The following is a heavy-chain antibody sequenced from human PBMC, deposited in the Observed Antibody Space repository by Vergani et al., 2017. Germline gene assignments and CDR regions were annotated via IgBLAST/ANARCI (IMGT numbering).Heavy chain of an antibody. V-gene: IGHV1-8*02. Sequence: QVQLVQSGAEVKKPGASVKVSCKASGYTFTGYYMHWVRQAPGQGLEGMGWINPNSGNTGYEQKFQGRVTMTRNTSISTAYMELSSLRSEDTAVYYCARVRYYSSGWTDWYLDLWGRGTLVTVSS. CDR1: GYTFTGYY. D-gene: IGHD6-19*01. J-gene: IGHJ2*01. CDR2: INPNSGNT. CDR3: ARVRYYSSGWTDWYLDL.